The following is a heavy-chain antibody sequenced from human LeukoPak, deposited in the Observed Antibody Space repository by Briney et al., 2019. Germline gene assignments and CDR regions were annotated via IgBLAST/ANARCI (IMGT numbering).Heavy chain of an antibody. V-gene: IGHV3-48*04. Sequence: GGSLRLSCAASGFTFSSHNMNWVRQAPGKGLEWVSYISSTSTTIYYADSVKGRFTISRDNAKNSLYLQMNSLRAEDTAVYYCARDLDIVDPSWGQGTLVTVSS. CDR2: ISSTSTTI. J-gene: IGHJ5*02. D-gene: IGHD2-2*03. CDR3: ARDLDIVDPS. CDR1: GFTFSSHN.